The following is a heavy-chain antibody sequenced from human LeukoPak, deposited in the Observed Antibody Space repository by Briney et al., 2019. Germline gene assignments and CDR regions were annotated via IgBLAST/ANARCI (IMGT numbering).Heavy chain of an antibody. CDR3: AKPTNIAYYGGDCYSGFDY. CDR1: GFTFSSYA. CDR2: ISGSGGST. Sequence: PGGSLRLSCAASGFTFSSYAMSWVRQAPGKGLEWVSAISGSGGSTYYADSVKGRYTISRDNSKNTLYLQMNSLRAEDTAEYYCAKPTNIAYYGGDCYSGFDYWGQGTLVTVSS. V-gene: IGHV3-23*01. J-gene: IGHJ4*02. D-gene: IGHD2-21*02.